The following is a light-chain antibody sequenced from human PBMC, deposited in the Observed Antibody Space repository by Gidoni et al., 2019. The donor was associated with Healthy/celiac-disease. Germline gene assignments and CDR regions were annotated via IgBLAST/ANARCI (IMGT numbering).Light chain of an antibody. V-gene: IGKV3-20*01. J-gene: IGKJ4*01. CDR2: GAS. Sequence: EIVFTPSPGTLSLSPGERATLSCRASQSVSSSYLAWYQQKPGQAPRLIIYGASSRATGNPDRFSGSGSGTDFTLTISRLEPEDFAVYYCQQYGSSLRTFGGGTKVEIK. CDR1: QSVSSSY. CDR3: QQYGSSLRT.